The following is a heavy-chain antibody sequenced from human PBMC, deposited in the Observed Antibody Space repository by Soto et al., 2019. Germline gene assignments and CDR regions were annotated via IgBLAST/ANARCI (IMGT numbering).Heavy chain of an antibody. D-gene: IGHD3-22*01. Sequence: SETLSLTCTVSGGSISISDYYWGWIRQPPGKGLEWIGSIYYTGSTYYNPSLKSRVSISVDTSKNQFSLKLNSVTAADTAVYYCATYNYDSGDYWGQGTLVTVSS. CDR1: GGSISISDYY. CDR2: IYYTGST. J-gene: IGHJ4*02. V-gene: IGHV4-39*01. CDR3: ATYNYDSGDY.